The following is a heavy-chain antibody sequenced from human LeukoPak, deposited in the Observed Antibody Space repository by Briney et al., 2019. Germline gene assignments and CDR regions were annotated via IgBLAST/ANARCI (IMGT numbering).Heavy chain of an antibody. J-gene: IGHJ5*02. D-gene: IGHD6-19*01. V-gene: IGHV4-34*01. CDR3: AKFDEAGSYWFDP. Sequence: PSETLSLTCAVYGGSFSGYYWSWIRQPPGKGLEWIGEINHSGSTNYNPSLKSRVAISLDTSKTQFSLKLTSVTAADTAVYFCAKFDEAGSYWFDPWGQGILVTVSS. CDR1: GGSFSGYY. CDR2: INHSGST.